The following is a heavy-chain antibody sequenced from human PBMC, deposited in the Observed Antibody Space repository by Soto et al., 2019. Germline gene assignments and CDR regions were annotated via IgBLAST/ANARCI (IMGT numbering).Heavy chain of an antibody. CDR2: IIPIFGTA. Sequence: SVKVSCKASGGTFSSYAISWVRQAPGQGLEWMGGIIPIFGTANYAQKFQGRVTITADESTSTAYMELSSLRSEDTAVYYCARDRRGGDCSSTSCYGRPPGPDSHMYYYYGMDVWGQ. V-gene: IGHV1-69*13. J-gene: IGHJ6*02. CDR1: GGTFSSYA. D-gene: IGHD2-2*01. CDR3: ARDRRGGDCSSTSCYGRPPGPDSHMYYYYGMDV.